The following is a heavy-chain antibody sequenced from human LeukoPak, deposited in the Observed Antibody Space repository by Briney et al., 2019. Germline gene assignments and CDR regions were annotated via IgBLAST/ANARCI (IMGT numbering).Heavy chain of an antibody. Sequence: PSETLSLTCTVSVDSISSYYWSWIRQPPGKGLEWIGYIYYSGSTNYNPSLKSRVTISIDTSKNQFSLKLSSVTAADTAVYYCASTTPIGISYWGQGTLVTVSS. CDR1: VDSISSYY. D-gene: IGHD1-14*01. V-gene: IGHV4-59*01. J-gene: IGHJ4*02. CDR2: IYYSGST. CDR3: ASTTPIGISY.